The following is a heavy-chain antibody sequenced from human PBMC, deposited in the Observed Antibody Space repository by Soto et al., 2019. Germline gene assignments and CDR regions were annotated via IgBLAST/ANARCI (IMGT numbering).Heavy chain of an antibody. CDR1: GYTFPSYY. D-gene: IGHD5-12*01. V-gene: IGHV1-46*01. Sequence: QVQLLQSGAEVKKPGASVKVSCKASGYTFPSYYMHWVRQAPGQGLECMGIINPSGSSTSYAQKFHGRVTMNRDTSTDTVYMELSSRRSDATAVYYCAREQDGYNHCDYWVQGTLVTVSS. J-gene: IGHJ4*02. CDR3: AREQDGYNHCDY. CDR2: INPSGSST.